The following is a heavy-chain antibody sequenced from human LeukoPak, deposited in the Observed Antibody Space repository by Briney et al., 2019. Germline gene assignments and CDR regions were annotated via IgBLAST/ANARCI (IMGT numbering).Heavy chain of an antibody. CDR2: ISSSSSTI. V-gene: IGHV3-48*01. D-gene: IGHD3-22*01. J-gene: IGHJ3*02. CDR3: AREYYYDSSGYPKDAFDI. CDR1: GFTFSSYS. Sequence: GGSLRLSCAASGFTFSSYSMNWVRQAPGKGLEWVSYISSSSSTIYYADSVKGRFTISRDNAKNSLYLQMNSLRAEDTAVYYCAREYYYDSSGYPKDAFDIWGQGTMVTVSS.